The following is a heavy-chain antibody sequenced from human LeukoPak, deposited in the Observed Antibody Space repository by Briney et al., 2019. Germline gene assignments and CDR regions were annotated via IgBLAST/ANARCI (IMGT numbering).Heavy chain of an antibody. CDR3: TRDLAAVPGPRMDV. D-gene: IGHD6-19*01. CDR1: GFSFSSYY. J-gene: IGHJ6*02. Sequence: GGSLRLSCAASGFSFSSYYMSWVRQAPGKGLEWVALINPDGSERYYVDSVKGRFTISRDNARNSLYLQMDSLRVDDTAMYFCTRDLAAVPGPRMDVWGQGTTVTVSS. V-gene: IGHV3-7*03. CDR2: INPDGSER.